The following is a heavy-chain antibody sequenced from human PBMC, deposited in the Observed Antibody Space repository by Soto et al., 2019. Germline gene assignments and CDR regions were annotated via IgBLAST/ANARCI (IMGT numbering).Heavy chain of an antibody. D-gene: IGHD2-21*02. Sequence: GWSLRLSCVSSDFTFRTYTMHWVRQAPGKGLQWVSSINVDGSYIYSADSLKGRFTVSRDNAKNSLYLQMNSLRVEDTAMYYCATEGDFLIGYVWGQGTMVTVSS. CDR2: INVDGSYI. CDR3: ATEGDFLIGYV. J-gene: IGHJ3*01. V-gene: IGHV3-21*01. CDR1: DFTFRTYT.